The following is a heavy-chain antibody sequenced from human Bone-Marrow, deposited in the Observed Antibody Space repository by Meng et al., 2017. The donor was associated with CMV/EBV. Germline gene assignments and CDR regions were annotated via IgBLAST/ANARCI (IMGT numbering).Heavy chain of an antibody. V-gene: IGHV1-2*02. CDR1: GYTFTGYY. Sequence: ASVKVSCKASGYTFTGYYMHWVRQAPGQGLEWMGWINPNSGGTNYAQKFQGRVTMTRDTSISTAYMELSRLRSDDTAVYYCASGVLMAGGINWFDPWGQGTLVPVSS. CDR2: INPNSGGT. J-gene: IGHJ5*02. CDR3: ASGVLMAGGINWFDP. D-gene: IGHD2-8*01.